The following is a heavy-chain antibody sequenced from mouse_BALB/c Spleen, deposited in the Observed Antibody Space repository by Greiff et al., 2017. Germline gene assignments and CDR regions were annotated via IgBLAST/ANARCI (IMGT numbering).Heavy chain of an antibody. CDR3: TRWYYGSSDAMDY. J-gene: IGHJ4*01. CDR1: GYTFTDYE. D-gene: IGHD1-1*01. Sequence: VQLQQSGAELVRPGASVTLSCKASGYTFTDYEMHWVKQTPVHGLEWIGAIDPETGGTAYNQKFKGKATLTADKSSSTAYMELRSLTSEDSAVYYCTRWYYGSSDAMDYWGQGTSVTVSS. V-gene: IGHV1-15*01. CDR2: IDPETGGT.